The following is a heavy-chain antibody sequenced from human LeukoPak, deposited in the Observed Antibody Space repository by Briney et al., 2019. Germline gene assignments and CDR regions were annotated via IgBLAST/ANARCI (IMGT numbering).Heavy chain of an antibody. D-gene: IGHD2-2*01. V-gene: IGHV4-59*01. CDR1: GGSISSYY. CDR3: ARRRGYCSSTSCSYYFDY. J-gene: IGHJ4*02. CDR2: IYYSGST. Sequence: SETLSLTCTVSGGSISSYYWSWIRQPPGKGLEWIGYIYYSGSTNYNPSLKSRVTISVDTSKNQFSLKLSSVTAADTAVYYCARRRGYCSSTSCSYYFDYWGQGTLVTVSS.